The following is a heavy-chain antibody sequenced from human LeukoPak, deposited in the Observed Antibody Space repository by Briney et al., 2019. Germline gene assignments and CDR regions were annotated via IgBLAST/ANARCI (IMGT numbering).Heavy chain of an antibody. J-gene: IGHJ3*02. D-gene: IGHD7-27*01. V-gene: IGHV3-30*03. Sequence: GGSLRLSCAASGFTFSSYGMHWVRQAPGKGLEWVAVISYDGSNKYYADSVKGRFTISRDNSKNTLYLQMNSLRAEDTAVYYCVGQGAEGGLTGAFDIWGQGTMVTVSS. CDR1: GFTFSSYG. CDR3: VGQGAEGGLTGAFDI. CDR2: ISYDGSNK.